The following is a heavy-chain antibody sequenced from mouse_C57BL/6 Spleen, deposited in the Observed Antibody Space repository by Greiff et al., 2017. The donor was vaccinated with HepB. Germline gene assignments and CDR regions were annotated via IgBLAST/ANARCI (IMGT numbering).Heavy chain of an antibody. D-gene: IGHD3-3*01. CDR2: ISSGSSTI. CDR1: GFTFSDYG. Sequence: EVQLQESGGGLVKPGGSLKLSCAASGFTFSDYGMHWVRQAPEKGLEWVAYISSGSSTIYYADTVKGRFTISRDNAKNTLFLQMTSLRSEDTAMYYCARKRGGLLYAMDYWGQGTSVTVSS. J-gene: IGHJ4*01. CDR3: ARKRGGLLYAMDY. V-gene: IGHV5-17*01.